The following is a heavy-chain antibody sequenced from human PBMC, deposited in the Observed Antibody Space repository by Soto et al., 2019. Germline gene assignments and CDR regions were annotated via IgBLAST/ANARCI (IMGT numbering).Heavy chain of an antibody. CDR1: GGSISSGDYY. J-gene: IGHJ2*01. CDR2: IYYSGST. Sequence: QVQLQESGPGLVKPSQTLSLTCTVSGGSISSGDYYWSWIRQHPGKGLEWIGYIYYSGSTYYNPSLKRRVTISVDTSKNQFSLKLNSVTAADTAVYYCAREWLAYCGGDCYSTGGEGYFDLWGRGTLVTVSS. V-gene: IGHV4-31*03. D-gene: IGHD2-21*02. CDR3: AREWLAYCGGDCYSTGGEGYFDL.